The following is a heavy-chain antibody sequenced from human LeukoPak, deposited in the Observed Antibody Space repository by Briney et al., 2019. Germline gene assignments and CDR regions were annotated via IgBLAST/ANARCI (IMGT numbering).Heavy chain of an antibody. D-gene: IGHD2-2*01. V-gene: IGHV1-18*01. Sequence: GASVKVSCKASGYTFTSYGISRVRQAPGQGLEWMGWISAYNGNTNYAQKLQGRVTMTTDTSTSTPYMELRSLRSDDTAVYYCARTDCSSTSCYSIGPFDYWGQGTLVTVSS. CDR3: ARTDCSSTSCYSIGPFDY. J-gene: IGHJ4*02. CDR1: GYTFTSYG. CDR2: ISAYNGNT.